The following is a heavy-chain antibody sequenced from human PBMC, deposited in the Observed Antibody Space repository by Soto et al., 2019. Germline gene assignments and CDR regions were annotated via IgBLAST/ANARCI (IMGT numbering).Heavy chain of an antibody. D-gene: IGHD5-18*01. Sequence: PSETLSLTCTVSGGSISSYYWSWIRQPPGKGLEWIGSIYYSGSTNYNPSLKSRVTISVDTSKNQFSLKLSSVTAADTAVYYCAALGYSYVDYYYYYGMDVWGQGTTVTVSS. J-gene: IGHJ6*02. V-gene: IGHV4-59*08. CDR1: GGSISSYY. CDR2: IYYSGST. CDR3: AALGYSYVDYYYYYGMDV.